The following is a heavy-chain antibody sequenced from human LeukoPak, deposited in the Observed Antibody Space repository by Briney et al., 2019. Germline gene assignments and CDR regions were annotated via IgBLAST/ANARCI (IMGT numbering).Heavy chain of an antibody. Sequence: KPSETLSLTCTVSGGSISSYYWGWIRQPPGKGLEWIGSIYHSGSTYYNPSLKSRVTISVDTSKNQFSLKLSSVTAADTAVYYCARRVIAAAGIYYYYYMDVWGKGTTVTVSS. CDR2: IYHSGST. J-gene: IGHJ6*03. D-gene: IGHD6-13*01. V-gene: IGHV4-39*07. CDR1: GGSISSYY. CDR3: ARRVIAAAGIYYYYYMDV.